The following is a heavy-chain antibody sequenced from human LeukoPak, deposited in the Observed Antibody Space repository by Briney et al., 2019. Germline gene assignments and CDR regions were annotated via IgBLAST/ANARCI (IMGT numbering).Heavy chain of an antibody. D-gene: IGHD2-8*01. CDR3: ARGEDVMGDAFDI. V-gene: IGHV3-66*01. Sequence: GGSLRLSCAASGFTFSSYAMSWVRQAPGKGLEWVSVIYSGGSTYYADSVKGRFTISRDNSKNTLYLQMNSLRAEDTAVYYCARGEDVMGDAFDIWGQGTMVTVSS. J-gene: IGHJ3*02. CDR2: IYSGGST. CDR1: GFTFSSYA.